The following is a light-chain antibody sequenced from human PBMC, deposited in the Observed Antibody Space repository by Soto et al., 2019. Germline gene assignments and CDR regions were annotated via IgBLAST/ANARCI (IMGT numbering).Light chain of an antibody. V-gene: IGKV1-39*01. CDR2: AAS. J-gene: IGKJ2*01. CDR3: QQSYRAPYT. Sequence: IQLTQSPSSLSTSVGDSVTITCRASQSISNFLNWYQHKPGKAPDLLIYAASTLFSGVPSRFRGSGSGTDFTLTITSLQPEDFATYYCQQSYRAPYTFGQGTKWIS. CDR1: QSISNF.